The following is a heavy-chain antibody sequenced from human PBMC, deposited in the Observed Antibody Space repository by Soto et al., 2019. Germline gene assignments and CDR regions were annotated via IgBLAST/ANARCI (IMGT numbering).Heavy chain of an antibody. CDR2: IIPIFGTE. Sequence: SVKVSCKASGGTFSSYAISWVRQAPGQGLEWMGGIIPIFGTENYAQKFQGRVTITADESTSTAYMELSSLRSEDTAVYYCARAIVVVPAAIPAPYYYGMDVWGQGTTVTVSS. J-gene: IGHJ6*02. CDR3: ARAIVVVPAAIPAPYYYGMDV. CDR1: GGTFSSYA. V-gene: IGHV1-69*13. D-gene: IGHD2-2*02.